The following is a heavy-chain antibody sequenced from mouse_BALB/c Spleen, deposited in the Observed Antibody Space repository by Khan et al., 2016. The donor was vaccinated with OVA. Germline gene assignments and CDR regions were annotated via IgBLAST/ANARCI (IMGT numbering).Heavy chain of an antibody. CDR2: INTHSGVP. J-gene: IGHJ4*01. CDR1: GYTFTTAG. Sequence: QIQLVQSGPELKKPGETVRISCKASGYTFTTAGIQWVQKMPGKGLKWIGWINTHSGVPKYAEDFKGRFAFSLEISVNTAYLQITNLKNEDTATXYCARGGAAYDRSGGGYMEDWGQGTSVTVSS. V-gene: IGHV9-4*02. D-gene: IGHD1-1*01. CDR3: ARGGAAYDRSGGGYMED.